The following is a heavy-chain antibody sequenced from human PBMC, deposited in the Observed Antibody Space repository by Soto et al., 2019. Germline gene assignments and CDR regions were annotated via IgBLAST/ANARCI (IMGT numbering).Heavy chain of an antibody. D-gene: IGHD5-18*01. Sequence: EVQLVESGGGLIQPGGSLRLSCAASGFTVSSNYMSWVRQAPGKGLEWVSVIYSGGSTYYADSVKGLFTISRDNSMNTLYIQMNSLRDEDKAVYYCARDPPRADTAMVKGVYWGQGTLVTVSS. V-gene: IGHV3-53*01. J-gene: IGHJ4*02. CDR3: ARDPPRADTAMVKGVY. CDR1: GFTVSSNY. CDR2: IYSGGST.